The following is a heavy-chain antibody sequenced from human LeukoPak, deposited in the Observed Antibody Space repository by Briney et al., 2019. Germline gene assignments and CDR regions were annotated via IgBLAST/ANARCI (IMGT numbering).Heavy chain of an antibody. V-gene: IGHV4-39*01. Sequence: SETLSLTCTVSGGSISSSSYYWGWIRQPPGKGLEWIGNIYYSGSTYYNPSLKSRVTISVDTSKNQFSLKLTSVTAADTAVYYCARLSVGTFDYWGQGTLVTVSS. D-gene: IGHD6-13*01. CDR3: ARLSVGTFDY. CDR2: IYYSGST. J-gene: IGHJ4*02. CDR1: GGSISSSSYY.